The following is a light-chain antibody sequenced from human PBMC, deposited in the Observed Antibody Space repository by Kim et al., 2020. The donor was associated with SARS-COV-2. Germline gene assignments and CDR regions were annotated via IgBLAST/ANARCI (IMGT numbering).Light chain of an antibody. J-gene: IGLJ2*01. CDR1: SLSSYY. CDR3: NSRDSSGNHVV. Sequence: ALGQTVRITCQEDSLSSYYASWYQQQPGQAPVLVIYGKNNRPSGIPDRFSGSSSGNTASLTITGAQAEDEADYYCNSRDSSGNHVVFGGGTQLTVL. V-gene: IGLV3-19*01. CDR2: GKN.